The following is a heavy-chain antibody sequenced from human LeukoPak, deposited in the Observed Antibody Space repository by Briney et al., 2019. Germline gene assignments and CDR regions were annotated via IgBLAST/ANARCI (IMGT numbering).Heavy chain of an antibody. CDR1: GYTFTGYY. CDR2: INPNSGGT. CDR3: ARGDSGYDVVWHY. J-gene: IGHJ4*02. D-gene: IGHD5-12*01. Sequence: GASVKVSCKASGYTFTGYYMHWVRQAPGQGLEWMGWINPNSGGTNYAQKFQGRVTMTRDTSISTAYMELSRLRSNDTAVYYCARGDSGYDVVWHYWGQGTLVTVSS. V-gene: IGHV1-2*02.